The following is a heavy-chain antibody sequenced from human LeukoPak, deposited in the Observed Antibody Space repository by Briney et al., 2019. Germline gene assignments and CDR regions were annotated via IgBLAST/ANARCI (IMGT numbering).Heavy chain of an antibody. V-gene: IGHV1-2*02. D-gene: IGHD3-22*01. Sequence: ASVKVSCKASGYTLTGYYMHWVRQAPGQGLEWMGWINPNSGGINYAQKFQGRVTMTRDTSISTAYMELSRLRSDDTAVYYCARDIVLKDSSGYYDYWGQGTLVTVSS. CDR1: GYTLTGYY. CDR2: INPNSGGI. J-gene: IGHJ4*02. CDR3: ARDIVLKDSSGYYDY.